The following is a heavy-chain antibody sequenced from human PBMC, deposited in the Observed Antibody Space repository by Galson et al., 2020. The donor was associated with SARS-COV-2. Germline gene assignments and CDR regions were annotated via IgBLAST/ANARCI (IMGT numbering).Heavy chain of an antibody. CDR1: GGSISSSSYY. Sequence: TLSLTCTVSGGSISSSSYYWGWIRQPPGKGLEWIGSIYYSGSTYYNPSLKSRVTISVDTSKNQFSLKLSSVTAADTAVYYCARHVGTDIVLMVYATKNWFDPWGQGTLVTVSS. V-gene: IGHV4-39*01. CDR3: ARHVGTDIVLMVYATKNWFDP. J-gene: IGHJ5*02. CDR2: IYYSGST. D-gene: IGHD2-8*01.